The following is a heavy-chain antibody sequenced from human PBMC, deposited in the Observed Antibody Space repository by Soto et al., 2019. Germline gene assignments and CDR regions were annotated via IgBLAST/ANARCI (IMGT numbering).Heavy chain of an antibody. CDR1: GFTFSSHA. J-gene: IGHJ4*02. CDR3: ARGTLVVVTGPFDY. D-gene: IGHD2-21*02. CDR2: ISGIGGNT. V-gene: IGHV3-23*01. Sequence: GGSLRLSCEISGFTFSSHAMSWVRQAPGKGLEWVSGISGIGGNTYYAETVKGRFTISRDNSKNTLYLQMNSLRAEDTAVYYCARGTLVVVTGPFDYWGQGTLVTVSA.